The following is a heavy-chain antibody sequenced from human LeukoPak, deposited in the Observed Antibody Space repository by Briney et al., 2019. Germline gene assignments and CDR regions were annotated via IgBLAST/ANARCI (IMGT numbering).Heavy chain of an antibody. J-gene: IGHJ4*02. CDR2: IYGGGTT. CDR3: ASVGGDSPY. Sequence: SETLSLTCTVSGYSISSGHFWSWIRQPPGKGLEWIGSIYGGGTTYYDPPLRSRVSISADTSKNHFSLELSSVTAADTAVYYCASVGGDSPYWGQGTLVTVSS. D-gene: IGHD3-16*01. CDR1: GYSISSGHF. V-gene: IGHV4-38-2*02.